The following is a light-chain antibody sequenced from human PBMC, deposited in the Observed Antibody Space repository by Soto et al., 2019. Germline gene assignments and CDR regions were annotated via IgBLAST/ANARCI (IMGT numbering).Light chain of an antibody. Sequence: EIVLTQSPATLSLSTGERATLSCRASQSVGNNLAWYQQKPGQAPGLLIYEASTRATGIPARFSGSGSGTDFTLTINSLQPEDFAVYYCHQDYDFPRTFGGGTKVDIK. V-gene: IGKV3D-7*01. CDR2: EAS. CDR1: QSVGNN. J-gene: IGKJ4*01. CDR3: HQDYDFPRT.